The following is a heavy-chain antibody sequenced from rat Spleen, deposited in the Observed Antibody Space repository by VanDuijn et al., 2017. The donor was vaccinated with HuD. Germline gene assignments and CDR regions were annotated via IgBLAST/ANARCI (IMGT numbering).Heavy chain of an antibody. CDR1: GFTLSDHF. Sequence: EVQLVESDGGLVQPGRSLKLSCTASGFTLSDHFMAWVRQAPTKGLGWVAPINYVGGTPYYRDSVKGRFTISRDNAKNTLSLQMDSLRSENTATYYCVRPAGTVVPNWFVYWGQGTLVTVSS. D-gene: IGHD1-1*01. CDR2: INYVGGTP. CDR3: VRPAGTVVPNWFVY. V-gene: IGHV5-29*01. J-gene: IGHJ3*01.